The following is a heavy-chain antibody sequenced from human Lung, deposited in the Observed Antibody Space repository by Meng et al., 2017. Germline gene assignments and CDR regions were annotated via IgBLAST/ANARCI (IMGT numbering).Heavy chain of an antibody. Sequence: VHVEQSGPGRVKPSQTLPLTCAISGDSVSANSAAWNWIRQSPSRGLEWLGRTYYRSKWYNDYAVSVKSRIIITPDTSKNQFSLQLNSVTPEDTAVYFCASGYGLPSWGQGTLVTVSS. D-gene: IGHD5-18*01. J-gene: IGHJ5*02. CDR3: ASGYGLPS. V-gene: IGHV6-1*01. CDR2: TYYRSKWYN. CDR1: GDSVSANSAA.